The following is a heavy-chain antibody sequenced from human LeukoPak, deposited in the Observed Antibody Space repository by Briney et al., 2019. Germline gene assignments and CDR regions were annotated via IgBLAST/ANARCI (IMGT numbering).Heavy chain of an antibody. J-gene: IGHJ5*02. D-gene: IGHD2-15*01. CDR2: IYYSGST. V-gene: IGHV4-30-4*01. Sequence: SQTLSLTCTVSGGSISSGDYYWSWIRQPPGKGLEWIGYIYYSGSTYYNPSLKSRVTISVGTSKNQFSLKLSSVTAADTAVYYCARDRWRCSGGSCPNWFDPWGQGTLVTVSS. CDR1: GGSISSGDYY. CDR3: ARDRWRCSGGSCPNWFDP.